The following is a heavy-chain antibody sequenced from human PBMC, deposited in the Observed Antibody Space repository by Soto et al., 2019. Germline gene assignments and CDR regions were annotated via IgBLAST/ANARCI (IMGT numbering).Heavy chain of an antibody. D-gene: IGHD2-2*03. CDR2: ISYDGRQK. J-gene: IGHJ4*02. CDR1: GFTFSRYA. Sequence: RGSLRLSCAASGFTFSRYAMHWVRQAPGKGLEWVAVISYDGRQKHYVDSVKGRFTISRDVSDNTLYLQMNSLRPEDTAVYYCAKDGYFYGYFFDHWGQGTLVTVSS. V-gene: IGHV3-30*04. CDR3: AKDGYFYGYFFDH.